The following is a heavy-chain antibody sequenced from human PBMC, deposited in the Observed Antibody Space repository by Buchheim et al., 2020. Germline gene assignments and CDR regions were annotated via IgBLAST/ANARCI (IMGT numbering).Heavy chain of an antibody. CDR3: ARDRPVTSPTDN. CDR2: IKQYGSEK. Sequence: EVQLVESGGGLVQPGGSLRLSCAASGFTFSSYSMDWVRQAPGKGLEWVANIKQYGSEKYYVDSVKGRFTISRDNAKNSLYLQMHSLTAGDTTVYYCARDRPVTSPTDNWGEG. D-gene: IGHD4-17*01. V-gene: IGHV3-7*01. CDR1: GFTFSSYS. J-gene: IGHJ4*02.